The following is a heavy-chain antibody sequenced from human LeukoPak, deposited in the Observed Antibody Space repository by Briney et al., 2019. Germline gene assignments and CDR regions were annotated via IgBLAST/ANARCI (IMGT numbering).Heavy chain of an antibody. CDR3: VSAQNYYDSSAYWNFDY. CDR2: IWPGDSDT. V-gene: IGHV5-51*01. CDR1: GYSFTSYW. J-gene: IGHJ4*02. Sequence: GESLKISCKGSGYSFTSYWIGWVRQMPGKGLEWLGIIWPGDSDTRYSPSFQGQVTISADKSISTAYLQWSSLKASDTAIYYCVSAQNYYDSSAYWNFDYWGQGTLVTVSS. D-gene: IGHD3-22*01.